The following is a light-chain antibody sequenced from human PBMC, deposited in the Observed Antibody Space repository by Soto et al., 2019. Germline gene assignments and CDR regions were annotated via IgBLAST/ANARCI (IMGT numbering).Light chain of an antibody. V-gene: IGKV3-11*01. CDR1: QSVSSY. J-gene: IGKJ1*01. CDR3: QQHNNWPLT. CDR2: GAS. Sequence: DIVLTQAPASLPLSPRERASLSCRASQSVSSYLGWYQQKPGQAPRLLIYGASNRATGIPDRFSGSGSGTEFTLTISSLQPEDFAVYYCQQHNNWPLTFGQGTKVDIK.